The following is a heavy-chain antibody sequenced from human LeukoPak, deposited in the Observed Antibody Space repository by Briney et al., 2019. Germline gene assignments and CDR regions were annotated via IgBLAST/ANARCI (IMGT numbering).Heavy chain of an antibody. V-gene: IGHV4-39*01. J-gene: IGHJ5*01. CDR1: GGSIDSTTYY. CDR3: AVPSRGVRFGS. D-gene: IGHD3-10*01. CDR2: VYTSGDT. Sequence: SETLSLTCFVSGGSIDSTTYYWGWIRQPPGKGLEWIGSVYTSGDTSYNPSLESRVPMSIDTSRNQFSLKLTSVTAADTAFYFCAVPSRGVRFGSGGQGTLVTVSS.